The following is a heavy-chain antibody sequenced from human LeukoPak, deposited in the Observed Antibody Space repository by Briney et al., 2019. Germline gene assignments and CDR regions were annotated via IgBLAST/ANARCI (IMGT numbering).Heavy chain of an antibody. CDR1: GYTLTELS. D-gene: IGHD5-18*01. J-gene: IGHJ6*02. Sequence: ASVKVSCTVSGYTLTELSMHWVRQAPRTGLEWMGGFDPEDGKTIYAQKFQGRVTLTEDTSTDTAHMELSSLRSEDTAVHYCATDSRYSYGHLYYYAMDVWGQGTTVTVSS. V-gene: IGHV1-24*01. CDR2: FDPEDGKT. CDR3: ATDSRYSYGHLYYYAMDV.